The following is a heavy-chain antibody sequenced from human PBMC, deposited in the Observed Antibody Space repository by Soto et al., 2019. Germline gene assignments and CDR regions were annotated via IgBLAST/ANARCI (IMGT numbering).Heavy chain of an antibody. D-gene: IGHD6-13*01. CDR1: GLTLSSFA. J-gene: IGHJ4*02. Sequence: RRSLTLSCAASGLTLSSFAMSWVSQAPGKGLDWVWAISGSGSSTYSADSEKGRFTISRDDAKTTQYLQMSMRRAEDTAVYYCARGFSAGKGSPPDFWGQGSLVTVSS. CDR2: ISGSGSST. CDR3: ARGFSAGKGSPPDF. V-gene: IGHV3-23*01.